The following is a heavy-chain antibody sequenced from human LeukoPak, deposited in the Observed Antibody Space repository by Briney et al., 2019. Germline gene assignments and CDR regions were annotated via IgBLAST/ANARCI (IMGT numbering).Heavy chain of an antibody. V-gene: IGHV3-23*01. CDR2: ISGSGGST. D-gene: IGHD3-10*01. J-gene: IGHJ4*02. Sequence: PGGSLRLSCAASGFTFSSYAMSWVRQAPGKGLEWVSAISGSGGSTYYADSVKGRFTISRDNSKNTLYLQMNSLRAEDTAVYYCARVVPPTDYGSGSYFWDPYYFDYWGQGTLVTVPS. CDR1: GFTFSSYA. CDR3: ARVVPPTDYGSGSYFWDPYYFDY.